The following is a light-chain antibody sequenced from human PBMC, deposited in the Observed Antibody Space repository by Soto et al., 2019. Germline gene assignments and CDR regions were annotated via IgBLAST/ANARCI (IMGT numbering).Light chain of an antibody. J-gene: IGKJ3*01. Sequence: DIVMTQSPLSLPVTPGEPASISCRSSQSLLHSNGYNYLDWYLQKPGQSPQLLIYLGSNRASGVPDRFSGSGSGTYFTLKISRVEAEDVGVYYCMQALHTPRFGPGTKVDIK. CDR3: MQALHTPR. CDR1: QSLLHSNGYNY. CDR2: LGS. V-gene: IGKV2-28*01.